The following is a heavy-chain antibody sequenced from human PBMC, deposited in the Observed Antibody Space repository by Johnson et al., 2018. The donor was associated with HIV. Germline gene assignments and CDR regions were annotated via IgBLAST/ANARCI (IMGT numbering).Heavy chain of an antibody. V-gene: IGHV3-20*04. CDR1: GFTFDDYG. J-gene: IGHJ3*02. Sequence: MQLVESGGGVVRPGGSLRLSCAASGFTFDDYGMSWVRQAPGKGLEWVSGINWNGGSTGYADSVKGRFIISRDNAKNSLYLQMNSLRAEDTAVYYCAREIPQQWLVRRGAFDIWGQGTMVTVSS. CDR3: AREIPQQWLVRRGAFDI. D-gene: IGHD6-19*01. CDR2: INWNGGST.